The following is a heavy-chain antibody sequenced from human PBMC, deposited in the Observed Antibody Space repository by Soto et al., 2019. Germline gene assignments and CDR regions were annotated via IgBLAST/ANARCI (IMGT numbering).Heavy chain of an antibody. CDR2: ISYDGSNK. D-gene: IGHD4-17*01. CDR1: GFTFSSYG. CDR3: AKALYGDLDY. Sequence: GGSLRLSCAASGFTFSSYGMHWVRQAPGKGLEWVAVISYDGSNKYYADSVKGRFTISRDNSKNTLYLQMNSLRAEDTAVYYCAKALYGDLDYWGQGTLVTVSS. J-gene: IGHJ4*02. V-gene: IGHV3-30*18.